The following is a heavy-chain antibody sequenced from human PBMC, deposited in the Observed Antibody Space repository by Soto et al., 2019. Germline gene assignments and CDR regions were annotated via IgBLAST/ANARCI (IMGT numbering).Heavy chain of an antibody. CDR3: ARDLFD. D-gene: IGHD3-10*02. Sequence: QVHLVHSGAEVKKPGASVKVSCKTSGYTFISYGITWVRQAPGQGLEWIGWISAHTGNTNYTQKFQGRLTMTTDTSTSTAYMELRSLRSDDTAVYYCARDLFDWGQGTLVTVSS. V-gene: IGHV1-18*01. CDR2: ISAHTGNT. CDR1: GYTFISYG. J-gene: IGHJ4*02.